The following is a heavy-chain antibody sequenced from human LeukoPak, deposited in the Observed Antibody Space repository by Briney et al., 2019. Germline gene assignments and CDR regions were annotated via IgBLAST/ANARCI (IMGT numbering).Heavy chain of an antibody. CDR1: GYTFSSYA. V-gene: IGHV7-4-1*02. Sequence: GSSGKLSCTAAGYTFSSYAMNWVRHAPGQGLEWRGWINTNTGNPTYDKAFTGRLVFSSDTSVSTEYLQISSLKAEETTAYYCARLRGPNCSGGSCYDYWGQGTLVTVSS. CDR3: ARLRGPNCSGGSCYDY. J-gene: IGHJ4*02. CDR2: INTNTGNP. D-gene: IGHD2-15*01.